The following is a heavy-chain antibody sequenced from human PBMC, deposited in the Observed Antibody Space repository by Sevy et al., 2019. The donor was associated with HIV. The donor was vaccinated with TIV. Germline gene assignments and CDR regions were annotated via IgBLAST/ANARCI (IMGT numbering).Heavy chain of an antibody. J-gene: IGHJ4*02. CDR3: ARHWGGSYVYYFDY. CDR2: FHYGGNS. CDR1: GGSVSTYY. Sequence: SETLSLPCTVSGGSVSTYYWGWIRQPPGKGLEWVGYFHYGGNSNYNPSLKSRVTISVDTSKNQFSLQLSSVTAADTAVYYCARHWGGSYVYYFDYWGQGTLVTVSS. V-gene: IGHV4-59*08. D-gene: IGHD1-26*01.